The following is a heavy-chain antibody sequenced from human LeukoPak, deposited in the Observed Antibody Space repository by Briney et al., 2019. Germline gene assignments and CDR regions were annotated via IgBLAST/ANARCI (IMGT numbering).Heavy chain of an antibody. Sequence: GRSLRLSCAASGFTFSSYGMHWVRQAPGKGLEWVAVIWYDGSNKYYADSVKGRFTISRDNSKNTLYLQMNSLRVDDTSVYYCARRRGGYGDGDFDYWGQGTLVTVSS. CDR1: GFTFSSYG. J-gene: IGHJ4*02. CDR2: IWYDGSNK. D-gene: IGHD4-17*01. V-gene: IGHV3-33*01. CDR3: ARRRGGYGDGDFDY.